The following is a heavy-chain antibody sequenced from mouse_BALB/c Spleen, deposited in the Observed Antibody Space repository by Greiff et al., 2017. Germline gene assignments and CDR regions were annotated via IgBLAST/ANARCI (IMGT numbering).Heavy chain of an antibody. CDR2: IYPGSGST. Sequence: VQLQQPGAELVKPGTSVKLSCKASGYNFTSYWINWVKLRPGQGLEWIGDIYPGSGSTNYNEKFKSKATLTVDTSSSTAYMQLSSLASEDSALYYCARSYGNSYAMDYWGQGTSVTVSS. CDR1: GYNFTSYW. V-gene: IGHV1-55*01. J-gene: IGHJ4*01. D-gene: IGHD2-1*01. CDR3: ARSYGNSYAMDY.